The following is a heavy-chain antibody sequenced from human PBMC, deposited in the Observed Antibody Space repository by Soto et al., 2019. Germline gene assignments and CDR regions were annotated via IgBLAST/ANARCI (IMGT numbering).Heavy chain of an antibody. Sequence: AASVKVSCKASGGTFSSYAISWVRQAPGQGLEWMGGIIPIFGTANYAQKFQGRVTITADKSTSTAYMELSSLRSEDTAVYYCARAREYSSSPEPLIYGMDVWGQGTTVTVS. CDR3: ARAREYSSSPEPLIYGMDV. J-gene: IGHJ6*02. V-gene: IGHV1-69*06. CDR1: GGTFSSYA. D-gene: IGHD6-6*01. CDR2: IIPIFGTA.